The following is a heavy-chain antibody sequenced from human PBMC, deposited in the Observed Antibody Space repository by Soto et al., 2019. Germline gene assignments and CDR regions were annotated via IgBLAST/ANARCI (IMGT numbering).Heavy chain of an antibody. CDR3: VPLPYGSGIHYFDY. D-gene: IGHD3-10*01. Sequence: TLSLTCTVSGGSISSGGYYWSWIRQHPGKGLEWIGYIYYSGSTYYNPSLKSRVTISIDTSKNQFSLKLSPVTAADTAVYYCVPLPYGSGIHYFDYWGQGXLVTVYS. J-gene: IGHJ4*02. V-gene: IGHV4-31*03. CDR1: GGSISSGGYY. CDR2: IYYSGST.